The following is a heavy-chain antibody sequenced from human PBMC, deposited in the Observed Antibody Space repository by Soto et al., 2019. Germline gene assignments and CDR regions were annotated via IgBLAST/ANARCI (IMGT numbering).Heavy chain of an antibody. J-gene: IGHJ6*02. CDR1: GYTFTSYY. CDR2: INPSGGST. D-gene: IGHD2-8*01. Sequence: ASVKVSCKASGYTFTSYYMHWVRQAPGQGLEWMGIINPSGGSTSYAQKFQGRVTMTRDTSTSTVYMELSSLRSEDTAVYYCASRGNADQYCTNGVCYFLISGMDVWGQGTTVTVSS. CDR3: ASRGNADQYCTNGVCYFLISGMDV. V-gene: IGHV1-46*01.